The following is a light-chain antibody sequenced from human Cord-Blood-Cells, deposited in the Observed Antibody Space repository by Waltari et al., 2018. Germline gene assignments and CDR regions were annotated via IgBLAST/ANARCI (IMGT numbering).Light chain of an antibody. CDR2: KVS. J-gene: IGKJ1*01. V-gene: IGKV2-30*01. Sequence: DVVMTQSPLSLPVTLGQPASISCRSSQSLVYSDGNTYLNWFQQRPGQSQRRLIYKVSNRDSGVPDRFSGSGSGTDFTLKISRVEAEDVGVYYCMQGTHWPWTFDQGTKVEIK. CDR3: MQGTHWPWT. CDR1: QSLVYSDGNTY.